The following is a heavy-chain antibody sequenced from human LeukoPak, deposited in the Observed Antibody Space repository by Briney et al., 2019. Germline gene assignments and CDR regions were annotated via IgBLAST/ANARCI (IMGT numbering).Heavy chain of an antibody. D-gene: IGHD3-3*01. CDR2: FDPEDGET. Sequence: GASVKVSCKVSGYTLTELSMHWVRQTPGKGLEWMGGFDPEDGETIYAQKFQGRVTMTEDTSTDTAYMELSRLRSEDTAVYYCATELRFLEWFSRYWGQGTLVTVSS. V-gene: IGHV1-24*01. CDR3: ATELRFLEWFSRY. J-gene: IGHJ4*02. CDR1: GYTLTELS.